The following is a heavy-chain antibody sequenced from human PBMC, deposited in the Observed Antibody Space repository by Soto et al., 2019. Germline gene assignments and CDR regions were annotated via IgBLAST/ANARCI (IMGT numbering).Heavy chain of an antibody. Sequence: EVQLVESGGDLVQPGGSLRLSCAASGFTFSSSAMHWVRQAPGKGLEYVSSISSDGGNTYYANSVKGRFTISRDNSENILYLQMGSLRAEEMAVYYCARRGDVWYDFDIWGQGTMVTVSS. CDR3: ARRGDVWYDFDI. CDR1: GFTFSSSA. D-gene: IGHD2-21*01. V-gene: IGHV3-64*01. CDR2: ISSDGGNT. J-gene: IGHJ3*02.